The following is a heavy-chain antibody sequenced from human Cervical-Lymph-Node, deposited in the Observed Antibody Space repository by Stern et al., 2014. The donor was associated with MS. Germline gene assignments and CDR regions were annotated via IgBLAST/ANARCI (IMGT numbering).Heavy chain of an antibody. J-gene: IGHJ5*02. CDR1: GFTFDDYA. CDR2: IGWNSDSI. D-gene: IGHD5-18*01. Sequence: VQLVESGGGLVQPGRSLRLSCAASGFTFDDYAMHWVRQAPGTGLEWVSGIGWNSDSIDYADSVKGRFTISRDNAKNSLYLQMNSLRAEDTALYSCAKDITRGYSSWGGWFDPWGQGTLVTVSS. CDR3: AKDITRGYSSWGGWFDP. V-gene: IGHV3-9*01.